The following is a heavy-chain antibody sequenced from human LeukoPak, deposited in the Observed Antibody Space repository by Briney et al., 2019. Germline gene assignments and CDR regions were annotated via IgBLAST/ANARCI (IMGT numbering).Heavy chain of an antibody. Sequence: PPETLSLTCTVSGGSISSYYWSWIRQPPGKGLEWIGYIYYSGSTNYNPSLKSRVTISVDTSKNQFSLKVSSVTAADTAVYYCARSGGDTTMAQDFDYWGQGTLVTVSS. CDR1: GGSISSYY. D-gene: IGHD5-18*01. CDR3: ARSGGDTTMAQDFDY. V-gene: IGHV4-59*01. CDR2: IYYSGST. J-gene: IGHJ4*02.